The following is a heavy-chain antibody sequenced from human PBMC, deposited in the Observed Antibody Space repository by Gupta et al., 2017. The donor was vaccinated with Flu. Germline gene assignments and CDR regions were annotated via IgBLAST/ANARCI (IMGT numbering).Heavy chain of an antibody. CDR3: ARDDYDVVTGYSNGFDY. CDR1: GFTFSNYN. D-gene: IGHD3-9*01. J-gene: IGHJ4*02. Sequence: EVQLVESGGGLVKPGGSLRLSCAASGFTFSNYNMNWVRQAPGKGLEWVSIISSSSDFIFYADSVKGRFTISRDNAKNSLHLHMNSLRAEDTAVYYCARDDYDVVTGYSNGFDYWGQGTLVTVSS. V-gene: IGHV3-21*01. CDR2: ISSSSDFI.